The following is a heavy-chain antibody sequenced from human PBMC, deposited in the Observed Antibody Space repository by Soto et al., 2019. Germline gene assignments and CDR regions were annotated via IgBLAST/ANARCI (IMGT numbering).Heavy chain of an antibody. CDR1: GGSISSSSYY. Sequence: SETLSLTCTVSGGSISSSSYYWGWIRQPPGKGLEWIGSIYYSGSTYYNPSLKSRVTISVDTSKNQFSLKLSSVTAADTAVYYCATYSSSHQPDYWGQGTLVTVSS. J-gene: IGHJ4*02. CDR2: IYYSGST. CDR3: ATYSSSHQPDY. V-gene: IGHV4-39*01. D-gene: IGHD6-6*01.